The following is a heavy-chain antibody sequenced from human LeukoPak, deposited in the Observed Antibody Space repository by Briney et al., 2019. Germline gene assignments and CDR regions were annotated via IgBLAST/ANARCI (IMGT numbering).Heavy chain of an antibody. J-gene: IGHJ4*02. V-gene: IGHV3-30*18. Sequence: PGRSLRLSCAASGFTFSSYGMHWVRQAPGKGLEWVAVISYDGSNKYYADSVKGRFTISRDNSKNTLYLQMNSLRAEDTAVYYCAKSGLACPLDYWGQGTLVTVSS. CDR3: AKSGLACPLDY. D-gene: IGHD1-26*01. CDR2: ISYDGSNK. CDR1: GFTFSSYG.